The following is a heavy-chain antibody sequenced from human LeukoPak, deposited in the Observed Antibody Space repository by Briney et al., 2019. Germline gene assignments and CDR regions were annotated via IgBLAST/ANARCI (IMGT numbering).Heavy chain of an antibody. V-gene: IGHV1-18*01. J-gene: IGHJ3*02. CDR2: ISAYNGNT. D-gene: IGHD2-15*01. Sequence: GASVKVSCQASGYTFTSHGISWVRQAPGQGLEWMGWISAYNGNTNYAQKLQGRVTVTTDTSTSTPYMELRSLRSDDTAVYYCARVLTSGGPDAFDIWGQGTMVTVSS. CDR1: GYTFTSHG. CDR3: ARVLTSGGPDAFDI.